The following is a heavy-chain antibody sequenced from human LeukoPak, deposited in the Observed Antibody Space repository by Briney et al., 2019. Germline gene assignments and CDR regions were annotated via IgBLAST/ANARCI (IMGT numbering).Heavy chain of an antibody. Sequence: ASVMVSWKASGYTFTGYYMHWVRQAPGQGLEWMGWINPNSGGTNYAQKFQGRVTMTRDTSISTAYMELSRLRSDDTAVYYCARGYSDYDSNFDYWGQGTLVTASS. CDR3: ARGYSDYDSNFDY. CDR2: INPNSGGT. D-gene: IGHD5-12*01. V-gene: IGHV1-2*02. J-gene: IGHJ4*02. CDR1: GYTFTGYY.